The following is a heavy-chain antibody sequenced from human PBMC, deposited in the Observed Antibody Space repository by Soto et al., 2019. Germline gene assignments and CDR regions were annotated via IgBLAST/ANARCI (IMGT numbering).Heavy chain of an antibody. J-gene: IGHJ4*02. CDR3: AYTVYSSSPTFDY. Sequence: ASVKVSCKASGYTFTSYAMHWVRQAPGQRLEWMGRINASNGNTKYAQKFQGRVTITRDTSASTAYMELSSLRSEDTAVYYCAYTVYSSSPTFDYWGQGTLVTVSS. D-gene: IGHD6-13*01. CDR1: GYTFTSYA. V-gene: IGHV1-3*01. CDR2: INASNGNT.